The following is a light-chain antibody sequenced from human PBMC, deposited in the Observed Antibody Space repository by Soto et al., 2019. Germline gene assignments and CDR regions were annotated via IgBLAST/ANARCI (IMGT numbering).Light chain of an antibody. V-gene: IGKV1-39*01. CDR1: QTISGY. Sequence: SMSPSALSASVKDRVTITCRTSQTISGYLNWYQQKPGKAPKLVIYAASTVESGVPSRFSGSGSGTDFTLTISSLQPEDFATYFCQQSYAPPISFAHGTRLAIK. J-gene: IGKJ5*01. CDR3: QQSYAPPIS. CDR2: AAS.